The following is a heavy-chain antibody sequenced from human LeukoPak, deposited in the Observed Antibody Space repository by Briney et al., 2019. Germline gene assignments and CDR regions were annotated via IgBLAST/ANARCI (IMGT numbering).Heavy chain of an antibody. V-gene: IGHV3-13*04. CDR1: GFAFSRYD. CDR3: AKTSRANSGYDSPFHY. D-gene: IGHD5-12*01. J-gene: IGHJ4*02. Sequence: PGGALRLSCAASGFAFSRYDMHWVGQATGKGVEWVSVICTSGETYYPDSVKGGFTISRENAKNTLYLQMNSLRAEDTAIYYCAKTSRANSGYDSPFHYWGQGTLVTVSS. CDR2: ICTSGET.